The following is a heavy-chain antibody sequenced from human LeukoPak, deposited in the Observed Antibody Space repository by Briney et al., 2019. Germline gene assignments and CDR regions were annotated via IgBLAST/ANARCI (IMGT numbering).Heavy chain of an antibody. CDR1: GSSIRTYTH. J-gene: IGHJ5*02. CDR3: LNSGSNYEAVS. D-gene: IGHD5-18*01. CDR2: IQHTGKT. V-gene: IGHV4-38-2*02. Sequence: SETLSLTCTVSGSSIRTYTHWGWIRQPPGKGLEWIGSIQHTGKTYYNPSLESRVTISVDTSKNQFSLKLSSVSAADTAFYFCLNSGSNYEAVSWGQGTLVTVSS.